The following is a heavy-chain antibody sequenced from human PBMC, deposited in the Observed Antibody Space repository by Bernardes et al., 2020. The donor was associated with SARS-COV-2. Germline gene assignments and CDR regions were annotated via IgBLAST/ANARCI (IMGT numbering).Heavy chain of an antibody. J-gene: IGHJ5*02. Sequence: LSVTCTDSGGSISMYYWSCIRPPPVKGLEWIGYISYSGSTNYNPSLKSRVTISVDTSKNQFSLKLSSVTAADTAVYYCARHFNDYPDYNWFDPWGQGTLVTVSS. D-gene: IGHD4-17*01. CDR3: ARHFNDYPDYNWFDP. CDR2: ISYSGST. CDR1: GGSISMYY. V-gene: IGHV4-59*08.